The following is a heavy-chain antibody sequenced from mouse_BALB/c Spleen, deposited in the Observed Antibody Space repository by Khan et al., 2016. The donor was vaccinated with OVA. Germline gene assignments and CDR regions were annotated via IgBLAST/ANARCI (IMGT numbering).Heavy chain of an antibody. CDR2: IYPGSGSI. CDR1: GYTFTSYW. CDR3: TRWSYWFAY. D-gene: IGHD2-12*01. Sequence: LQQPGSELVRPGASVKLSCKASGYTFTSYWMHWVKQRPGQGLEWIGDIYPGSGSINNDEKFKSKATLTVDTSSSTSYMQLSSLTSEDSAVYYCTRWSYWFAYWGQGTLVTVSA. V-gene: IGHV1S22*01. J-gene: IGHJ3*01.